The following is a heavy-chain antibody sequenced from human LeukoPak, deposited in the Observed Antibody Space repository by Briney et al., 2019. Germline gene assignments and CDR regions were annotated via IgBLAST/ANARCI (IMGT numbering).Heavy chain of an antibody. CDR3: ARGGYGGKLGYYYYYYMDV. V-gene: IGHV1-18*01. D-gene: IGHD4-23*01. J-gene: IGHJ6*03. Sequence: ASVKVSCKASGYTFTSYGISWVRQAPGQGLEWMGWISAYNGNTNYAQKLQGRVTMTTDTSTSTAYMELRSLRSDDTAVYYCARGGYGGKLGYYYYYYMDVWGKGTTVTVSS. CDR1: GYTFTSYG. CDR2: ISAYNGNT.